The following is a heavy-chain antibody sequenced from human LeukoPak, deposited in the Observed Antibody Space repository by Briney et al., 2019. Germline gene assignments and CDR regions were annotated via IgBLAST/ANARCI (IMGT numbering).Heavy chain of an antibody. CDR2: IIPILGIA. Sequence: SVKVSCKASGGTFSSYAISWVRQAPGQGLEWMGRIIPILGIANYAQKFQGRVTITADKSTSTAYMELSSLRSEDTAVYYCARLPGVGHCSTTSCYALDAFDIWGQGTMVTVSS. CDR1: GGTFSSYA. D-gene: IGHD2-2*01. CDR3: ARLPGVGHCSTTSCYALDAFDI. J-gene: IGHJ3*02. V-gene: IGHV1-69*04.